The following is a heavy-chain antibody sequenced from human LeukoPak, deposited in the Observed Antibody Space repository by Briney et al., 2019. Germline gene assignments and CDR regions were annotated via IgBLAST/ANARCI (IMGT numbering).Heavy chain of an antibody. Sequence: GGSLRLSCPASGFTFSTYAMSWVRQAPGKGLEWVSDLRGSGTDTYYADSVRGRFTISRDNSKNTLYLQMNSLRAEDTAIYYCATTARVNTGYDSPFDYWGQGTLVTVTS. V-gene: IGHV3-23*01. CDR2: LRGSGTDT. CDR3: ATTARVNTGYDSPFDY. D-gene: IGHD5-12*01. CDR1: GFTFSTYA. J-gene: IGHJ4*02.